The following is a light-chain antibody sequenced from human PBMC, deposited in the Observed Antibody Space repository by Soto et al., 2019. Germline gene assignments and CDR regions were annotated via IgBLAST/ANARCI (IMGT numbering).Light chain of an antibody. CDR1: QGISSY. J-gene: IGKJ1*01. CDR2: AAS. V-gene: IGKV1-8*01. Sequence: AIRMTQSPSSFSASTGDRVTITCRASQGISSYLAWYQQTPGKAPKLLIYAASTLQSGVPSRFSGSGSGADFTLTISCLQSKDFATYYCQQYYRWTCGQGTKVDIK. CDR3: QQYYRWT.